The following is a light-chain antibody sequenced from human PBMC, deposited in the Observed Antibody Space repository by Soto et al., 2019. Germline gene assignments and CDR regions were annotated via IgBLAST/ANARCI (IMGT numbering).Light chain of an antibody. J-gene: IGKJ2*01. Sequence: DIVLTQSPGTLSSSPGERATISCRASQSVSSIYVSWYQQKPSQAPRLLIYGACRRATVIPDRFSGSGSGTDFTLHISRLEPEDFAVYYCQQYGSSPYTFGQGTKLEIK. V-gene: IGKV3-20*01. CDR1: QSVSSIY. CDR2: GAC. CDR3: QQYGSSPYT.